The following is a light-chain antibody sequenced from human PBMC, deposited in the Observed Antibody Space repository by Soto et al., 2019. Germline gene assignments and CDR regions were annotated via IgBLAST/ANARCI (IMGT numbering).Light chain of an antibody. V-gene: IGKV3-15*01. Sequence: EIVMTQSPGTLSASPGERATLSCRASQSVGSGLSWYQQKPGQAPRLLIYGASTRATGIPARFSGSGSGTEFTLTISSLQSEDYAVYYCQQYNNWPPYTFGQGTKVDIK. CDR3: QQYNNWPPYT. CDR2: GAS. CDR1: QSVGSG. J-gene: IGKJ2*01.